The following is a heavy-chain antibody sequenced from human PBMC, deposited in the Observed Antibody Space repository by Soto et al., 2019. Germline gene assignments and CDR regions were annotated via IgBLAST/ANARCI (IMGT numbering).Heavy chain of an antibody. D-gene: IGHD1-1*01. V-gene: IGHV4-31*03. CDR3: GGEVPGTTTKGPFVS. Sequence: QGQLQESGPGLVKPSQTLSLTCTVSGGSIRSGGYYWSWIRQHPGKGLEWIGYIFYSGSTYYNPPLKGRVGIQVALLRNRFPLKLGSGTAGATAVIYCGGEVPGTTTKGPFVSWAKGTMVP. CDR2: IFYSGST. CDR1: GGSIRSGGYY. J-gene: IGHJ3*01.